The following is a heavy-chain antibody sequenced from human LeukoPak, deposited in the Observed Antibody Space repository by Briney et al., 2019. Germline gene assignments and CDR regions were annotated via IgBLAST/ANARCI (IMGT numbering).Heavy chain of an antibody. D-gene: IGHD2-2*01. V-gene: IGHV4-59*08. J-gene: IGHJ6*03. Sequence: SETLSLTCTVSGGSISSYYWSWIRQPPGKGLEWIGYIYYSGSTNYNPSLKSRVTISVDTSKNQFSLKLSSVTAADTAVYYCAGYSVVVVPAATRYYYYYMDVWGKGTTVTVSS. CDR2: IYYSGST. CDR1: GGSISSYY. CDR3: AGYSVVVVPAATRYYYYYMDV.